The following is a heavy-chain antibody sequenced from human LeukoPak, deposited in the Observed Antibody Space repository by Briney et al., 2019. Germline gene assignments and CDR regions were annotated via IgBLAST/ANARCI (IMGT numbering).Heavy chain of an antibody. V-gene: IGHV4-59*01. Sequence: PSETLSLTCTVSGDSISRYYWSWIRQPPGKGLEWIGYIYYSGSTNYNPSLKSRVTISVDTSKNQFSLKLSSVTAADTAVYYCARLPYIAVAEGFDYWGQRTLVTVSS. CDR2: IYYSGST. CDR3: ARLPYIAVAEGFDY. J-gene: IGHJ4*02. D-gene: IGHD6-19*01. CDR1: GDSISRYY.